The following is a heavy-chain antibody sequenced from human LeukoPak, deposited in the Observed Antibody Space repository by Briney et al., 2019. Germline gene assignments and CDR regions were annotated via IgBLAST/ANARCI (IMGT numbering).Heavy chain of an antibody. CDR2: INPNSGGT. CDR1: GYTFTGYY. J-gene: IGHJ1*01. D-gene: IGHD2-8*01. CDR3: ARETDELMVYATEYFQH. Sequence: ASVTVSFKASGYTFTGYYMHWVRQAPGQGLEWMGWINPNSGGTNYAQKFQGRVTMTRDTSISTAYMELSRLRSDDTAVYYCARETDELMVYATEYFQHWGQGTLVTVSS. V-gene: IGHV1-2*02.